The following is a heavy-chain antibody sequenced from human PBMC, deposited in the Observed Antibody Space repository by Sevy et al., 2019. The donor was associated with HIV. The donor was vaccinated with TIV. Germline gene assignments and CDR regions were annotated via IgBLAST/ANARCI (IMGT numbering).Heavy chain of an antibody. CDR3: AKAKGLVGGNYFDY. CDR2: ISGSGGST. J-gene: IGHJ4*02. Sequence: GGSLRLSCAASGFTFSSYAMSWVRQAPGKGLEWVSAISGSGGSTYYADSVKGRFTISRDNSKNTLYLRMNSLRAEETAVDYCAKAKGLVGGNYFDYWGQGTLVTVSS. CDR1: GFTFSSYA. V-gene: IGHV3-23*01. D-gene: IGHD1-26*01.